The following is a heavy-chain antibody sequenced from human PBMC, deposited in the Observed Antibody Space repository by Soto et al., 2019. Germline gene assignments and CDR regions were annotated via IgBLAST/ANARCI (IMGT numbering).Heavy chain of an antibody. CDR1: GGTFSSYA. J-gene: IGHJ4*02. V-gene: IGHV1-69*13. Sequence: GASVKVSCKASGGTFSSYAISWVRQAPGQGLEWMGGIIPIFGTANYAQKFQGRVTITADESTSTAYMELSSLRSEDTAVYYCARDLGAAAETGDDYWGQGTLVTVSS. D-gene: IGHD6-13*01. CDR3: ARDLGAAAETGDDY. CDR2: IIPIFGTA.